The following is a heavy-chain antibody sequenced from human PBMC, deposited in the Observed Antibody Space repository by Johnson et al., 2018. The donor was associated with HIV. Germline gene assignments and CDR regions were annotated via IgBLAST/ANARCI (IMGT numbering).Heavy chain of an antibody. D-gene: IGHD3-16*02. CDR2: INWNGGRT. V-gene: IGHV3-20*04. CDR1: GFTVSNKY. CDR3: VRGGLGYQNFHDRFDV. J-gene: IGHJ3*01. Sequence: VQLVESGGGLVQPGGSLRLSCAASGFTVSNKYMSWVRQAPGKGLEWISTINWNGGRTGYVDSLKGRFTISRDNAKNSLYLQMDSLRPEDTALSYCVRGGLGYQNFHDRFDVAGQGTVVTVSS.